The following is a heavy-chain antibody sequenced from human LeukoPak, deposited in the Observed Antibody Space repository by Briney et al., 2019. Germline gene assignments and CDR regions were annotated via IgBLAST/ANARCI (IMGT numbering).Heavy chain of an antibody. CDR2: ISYDGSNK. CDR3: AKGQTSSWYHNWFDP. CDR1: GFTFSSYG. Sequence: GGSLRLSCAASGFTFSSYGMHWVRQAPGKGLEWVAVISYDGSNKYYADSVKGRFTISRDNSKNTLCLQMNSLRAEDTAVYYCAKGQTSSWYHNWFDPWGQGTLVTVSS. V-gene: IGHV3-30*18. J-gene: IGHJ5*02. D-gene: IGHD6-13*01.